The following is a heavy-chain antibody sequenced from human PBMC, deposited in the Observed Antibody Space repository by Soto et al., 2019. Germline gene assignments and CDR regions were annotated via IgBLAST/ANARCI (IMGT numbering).Heavy chain of an antibody. CDR3: AQAQHNYYGMDV. J-gene: IGHJ6*02. CDR2: IIPIFGTA. D-gene: IGHD5-18*01. V-gene: IGHV1-69*06. CDR1: GGTFSSYA. Sequence: ASVKVSCKASGGTFSSYAISWVRQAPGQGLEWMGGIIPIFGTANYAQKFQGRVTITADKSTSTAYMELSGLRSEDTAVYYCAQAQHNYYGMDVWGQGTTVTVSS.